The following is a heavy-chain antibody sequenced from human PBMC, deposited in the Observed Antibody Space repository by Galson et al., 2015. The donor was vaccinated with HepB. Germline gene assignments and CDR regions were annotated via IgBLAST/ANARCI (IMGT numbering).Heavy chain of an antibody. CDR1: GFTFSSYP. CDR2: INSDGGTT. D-gene: IGHD1-26*01. J-gene: IGHJ4*02. Sequence: SLRLSCAASGFTFSSYPMNWVRQAPGKGLVWVSRINSDGGTTSYADSVKGRFTISRDNAKNSLYLQMNNLRAEDTALYYCARALYPVGFQGYFDYWGQGTLVTVSS. CDR3: ARALYPVGFQGYFDY. V-gene: IGHV3-74*01.